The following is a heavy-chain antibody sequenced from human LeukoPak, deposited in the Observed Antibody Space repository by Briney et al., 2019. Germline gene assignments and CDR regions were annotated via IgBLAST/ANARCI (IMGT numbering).Heavy chain of an antibody. CDR3: ARYSSRGWYFDL. CDR1: GFTFSSYA. Sequence: LRLSCAASGFTFSSYAMSWIRQHPGKGLEWIGYIYYSGSTYYNPSLKSRVTISVDTSKNQFSLKLSSVTAADTAVYYCARYSSRGWYFDLWGRGTLVTVSS. V-gene: IGHV4-31*02. CDR2: IYYSGST. D-gene: IGHD6-13*01. J-gene: IGHJ2*01.